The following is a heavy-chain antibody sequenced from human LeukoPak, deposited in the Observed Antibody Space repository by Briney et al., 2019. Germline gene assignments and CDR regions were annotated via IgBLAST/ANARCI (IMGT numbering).Heavy chain of an antibody. Sequence: GASVKVSCKASGYTFTSYDINWVRQATGQGLEWMGWMNPNSGNTGYAQKFQGRVTMTRNTSISTAYMELSSLRSEDTAVYYCARRGRERLIAAAGKPVDYWGQGTLVTVSS. D-gene: IGHD6-13*01. CDR2: MNPNSGNT. CDR3: ARRGRERLIAAAGKPVDY. CDR1: GYTFTSYD. J-gene: IGHJ4*02. V-gene: IGHV1-8*01.